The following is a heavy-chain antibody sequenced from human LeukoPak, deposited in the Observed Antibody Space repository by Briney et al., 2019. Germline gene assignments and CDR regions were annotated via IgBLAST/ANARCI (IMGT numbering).Heavy chain of an antibody. CDR2: ISSGSSYL. J-gene: IGHJ4*02. CDR3: ARDLKATVTTYYFDY. V-gene: IGHV3-21*01. Sequence: GGSLRLSCAASGFTVSSNYMNWVRQAPGKGLEWVSSISSGSSYLYYADSVKGRFTISRDNAKNSLYLQMNSLRADDTAVYYCARDLKATVTTYYFDYWGQGTLVTVSS. D-gene: IGHD4-17*01. CDR1: GFTVSSNY.